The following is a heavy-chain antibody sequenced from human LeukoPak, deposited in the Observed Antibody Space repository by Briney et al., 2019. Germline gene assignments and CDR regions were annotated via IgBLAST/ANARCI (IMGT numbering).Heavy chain of an antibody. D-gene: IGHD2-21*02. V-gene: IGHV4-39*07. CDR2: IYYRGST. J-gene: IGHJ4*02. Sequence: SETLSLTCNVSGGSLTSTTNYWGWLRQPPGRGREWVGNIYYRGSTYYYPSLKSRVTISLDTSKNQFSLKLSSVTAADTAVYYCASNVLLVTGSGDFWGQGTLVTVSS. CDR1: GGSLTSTTNY. CDR3: ASNVLLVTGSGDF.